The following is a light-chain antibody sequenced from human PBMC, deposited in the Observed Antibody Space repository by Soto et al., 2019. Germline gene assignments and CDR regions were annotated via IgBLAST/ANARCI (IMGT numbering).Light chain of an antibody. Sequence: EIVMAQSPATLSVSPEERATLSCRASQSVSSNLAWYQQKPGQAPRLLIYGASTRATGIPARFSGSGSGTEFTLTISSLQSEDFAVYYCQQYNNWPPEITFGQATRQEI. CDR2: GAS. CDR3: QQYNNWPPEIT. J-gene: IGKJ5*01. CDR1: QSVSSN. V-gene: IGKV3D-15*01.